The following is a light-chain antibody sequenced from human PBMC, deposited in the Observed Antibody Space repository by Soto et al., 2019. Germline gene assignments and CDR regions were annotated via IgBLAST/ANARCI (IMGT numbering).Light chain of an antibody. J-gene: IGLJ1*01. CDR1: SSNIGNNF. Sequence: QSVLTQPPSASGTPGQKVTISCSGASSNIGNNFVSWYQQVPGTAPKLLIYHNSNRPSGVPDRFSGSKSGTSASLAITGLQAEDEADYYCQSYDSSLSGSNVFGTGTKLTVL. CDR3: QSYDSSLSGSNV. V-gene: IGLV1-40*01. CDR2: HNS.